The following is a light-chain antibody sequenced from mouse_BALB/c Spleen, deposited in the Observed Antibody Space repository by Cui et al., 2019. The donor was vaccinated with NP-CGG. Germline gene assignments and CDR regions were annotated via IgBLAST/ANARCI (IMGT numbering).Light chain of an antibody. V-gene: IGLV1*01. Sequence: AVVTQESALTTSPGETVTLTCRSSTGAVTTSNYANWVQEKPDHLFTGLIGGINNRAPGVPARFSGSLIGDKAALTITGAQTEDEAMYFCALWYSNHWVFGGGTKLTVL. J-gene: IGLJ1*01. CDR2: GIN. CDR3: ALWYSNHWV. CDR1: TGAVTTSNY.